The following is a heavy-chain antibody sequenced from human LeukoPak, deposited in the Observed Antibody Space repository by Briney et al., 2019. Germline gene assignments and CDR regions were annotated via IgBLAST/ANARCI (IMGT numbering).Heavy chain of an antibody. V-gene: IGHV4-59*01. J-gene: IGHJ4*02. CDR1: GGSIRSYY. CDR2: IYYSGST. D-gene: IGHD4-17*01. CDR3: ARTGSAVTMLYPFDH. Sequence: SETLSLTCTVSGGSIRSYYWSWIRQPPGKGLEWIGYIYYSGSTNYNPSLKSRVSISVDTSKNQFSLKLSSVTAADTAVYYCARTGSAVTMLYPFDHWGQGTLVTVSS.